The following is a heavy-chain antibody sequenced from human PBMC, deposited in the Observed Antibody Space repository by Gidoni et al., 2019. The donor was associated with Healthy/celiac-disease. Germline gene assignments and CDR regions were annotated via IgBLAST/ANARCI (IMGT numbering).Heavy chain of an antibody. CDR1: GSPFSSYS. Sequence: EVKLVESGGGLVKPGGSLRLSCAASGSPFSSYSMTWVRQAPGKGLEWVSSISSSSSYIYYADSVKGRFTISRDNAKNSLYLQMNSLRAEDTAVYYCASTYSGSSWDWFDPWGQGTLVTVSS. J-gene: IGHJ5*02. V-gene: IGHV3-21*01. CDR2: ISSSSSYI. D-gene: IGHD1-26*01. CDR3: ASTYSGSSWDWFDP.